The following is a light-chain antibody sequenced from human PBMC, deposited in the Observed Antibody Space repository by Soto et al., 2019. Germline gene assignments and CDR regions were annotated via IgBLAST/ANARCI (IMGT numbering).Light chain of an antibody. V-gene: IGKV1-39*01. CDR1: QSISRY. J-gene: IGKJ1*01. Sequence: DIQMTQSPSSLSASVGDRITITCRASQSISRYLNWYQHKPGKAPKLLINAASSLERGVPSRFSGGGSGTDFTLNISSLQPEDFAAYYCQQSYSTPPWTFGQGTKVDIK. CDR2: AAS. CDR3: QQSYSTPPWT.